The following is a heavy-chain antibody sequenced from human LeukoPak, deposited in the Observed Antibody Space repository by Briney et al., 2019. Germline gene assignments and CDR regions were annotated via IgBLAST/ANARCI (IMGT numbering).Heavy chain of an antibody. CDR2: IIPIFGIA. V-gene: IGHV1-69*04. CDR3: AREPHGIRYFDWLLLD. J-gene: IGHJ4*02. D-gene: IGHD3-9*01. Sequence: GSSVKVSCKASGGTFSSYAISWVRQAPGQGLEWMGRIIPIFGIANYAQKFQGRVTITADKSTSTAYMELSSLRSEDTAVYYCAREPHGIRYFDWLLLDWGQGTLVTVSS. CDR1: GGTFSSYA.